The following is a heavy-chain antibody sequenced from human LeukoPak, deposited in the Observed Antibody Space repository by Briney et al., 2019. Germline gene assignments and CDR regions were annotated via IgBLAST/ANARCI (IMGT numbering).Heavy chain of an antibody. D-gene: IGHD6-19*01. CDR3: ATWNSGCEFDC. Sequence: QAGGSLRLSCAASGFTFSNYWMTWVRQPPGKGLQWVAHIEPDGSETSYVDSVKGRFTISRDNAKTSLYLEMNSLRAEDTAVYYCATWNSGCEFDCWGQGTLVSVPS. CDR1: GFTFSNYW. J-gene: IGHJ4*02. V-gene: IGHV3-7*05. CDR2: IEPDGSET.